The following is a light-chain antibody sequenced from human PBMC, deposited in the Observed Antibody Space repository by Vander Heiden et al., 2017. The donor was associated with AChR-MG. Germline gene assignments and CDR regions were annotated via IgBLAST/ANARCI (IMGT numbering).Light chain of an antibody. Sequence: NFVLTQPHSVSESPGKTVTIPCTRIGGSIASNYVQWYQQRPGSAPTTVLFEDNHRPSGVPDRFSGSIDSSSNSASLIISGLKTEDEADYYCQSYDDTNHGVFGGGTKLTVL. J-gene: IGLJ2*01. V-gene: IGLV6-57*03. CDR3: QSYDDTNHGV. CDR1: GGSIASNY. CDR2: EDN.